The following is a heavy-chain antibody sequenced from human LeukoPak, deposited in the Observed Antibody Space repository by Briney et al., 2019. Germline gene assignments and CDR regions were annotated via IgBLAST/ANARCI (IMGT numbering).Heavy chain of an antibody. V-gene: IGHV3-23*01. CDR1: GFTFSNYA. Sequence: GGSLRLSCAASGFTFSNYAMTWVRQAPGKGLEWVSTISGSGFNTYYADSVRGRFTISKDNSKNTLYLQINSLRGEDTAVYYCARKPPGGWASHWGQGTLVTVSS. CDR3: ARKPPGGWASH. D-gene: IGHD6-19*01. J-gene: IGHJ4*02. CDR2: ISGSGFNT.